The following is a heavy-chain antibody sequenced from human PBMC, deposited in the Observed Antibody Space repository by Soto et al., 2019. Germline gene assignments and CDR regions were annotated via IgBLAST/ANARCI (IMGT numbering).Heavy chain of an antibody. D-gene: IGHD6-13*01. CDR3: ARYNAASGTYYFDY. V-gene: IGHV4-4*02. J-gene: IGHJ4*02. CDR2: INHRGSA. Sequence: PSETLSLTCAVSGASVSSTYWWSWVRQPPGKGPEWIGEINHRGSANYNPSLKSRVTMSLDISKSQFSLRLTSVTAADTAVYFCARYNAASGTYYFDYWGGGALVTVSS. CDR1: GASVSSTYW.